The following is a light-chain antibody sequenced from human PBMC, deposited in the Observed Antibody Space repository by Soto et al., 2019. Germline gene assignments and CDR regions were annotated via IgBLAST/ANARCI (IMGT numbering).Light chain of an antibody. J-gene: IGKJ3*01. CDR3: QQYGTPLFT. V-gene: IGKV3-20*01. Sequence: IVLTHSPGTLSLYPGERATLSCGASQSVTNNFLAWYQQKPGQAPRLLIYGASSRATGVPDRFSGSGSGTDFTLTISRLEPGDFAVYYCQQYGTPLFTFGPGTKV. CDR2: GAS. CDR1: QSVTNNF.